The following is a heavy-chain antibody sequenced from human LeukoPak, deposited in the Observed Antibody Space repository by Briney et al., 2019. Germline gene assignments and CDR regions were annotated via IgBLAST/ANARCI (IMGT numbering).Heavy chain of an antibody. CDR1: GGSFSGYY. J-gene: IGHJ4*02. D-gene: IGHD4-17*01. CDR2: INHSGST. CDR3: ARTTVTQRFDY. Sequence: SETLSLTCAVYGGSFSGYYWSWIRQPPGKGLEWIGEINHSGSTNYNPSLKSRVTISVDTFKNQFSLKLSSVTAADTAVYYCARTTVTQRFDYWGQGTLVTVSS. V-gene: IGHV4-34*01.